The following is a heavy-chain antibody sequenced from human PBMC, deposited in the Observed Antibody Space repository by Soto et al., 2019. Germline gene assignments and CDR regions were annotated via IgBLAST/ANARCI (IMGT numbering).Heavy chain of an antibody. J-gene: IGHJ3*02. CDR1: GFTFSSYD. D-gene: IGHD3-22*01. Sequence: GGSLRLSCAASGFTFSSYDMHWVRQATGKGLEWVSAIGTAGDTYYPGSVKGRFTISRENAKNSLYLQMNSLRAGDTAVYDCARALKNYYDSSGYDAFDIWGQGTMVTVSS. V-gene: IGHV3-13*01. CDR3: ARALKNYYDSSGYDAFDI. CDR2: IGTAGDT.